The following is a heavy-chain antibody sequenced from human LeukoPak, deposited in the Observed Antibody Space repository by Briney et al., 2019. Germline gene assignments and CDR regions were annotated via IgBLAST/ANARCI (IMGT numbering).Heavy chain of an antibody. D-gene: IGHD6-13*01. J-gene: IGHJ4*02. CDR1: GASISSSSYY. CDR2: IYHSGST. V-gene: IGHV4-39*07. CDR3: ARVPSSSLDY. Sequence: SETLSLTCTVSGASISSSSYYWGWIRQPPGKGLEWIGSIYHSGSTYYNPSLKSRVTISVDTSKNQFSLKLSSVTAADTAVYYCARVPSSSLDYWGQGTLVTVSS.